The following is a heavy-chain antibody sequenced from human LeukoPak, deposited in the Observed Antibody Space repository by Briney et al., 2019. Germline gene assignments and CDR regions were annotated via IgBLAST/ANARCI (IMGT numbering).Heavy chain of an antibody. Sequence: SETLSLTCTVSGGSISGSSYYWGWIRQPPGKGLEWIGSIYYSGSTYYNPSLKSRVTISVDTSKNQFSLKLSSVTAADTAVYYCARGTGLRFFSWFDPWGQGTLVTVSS. D-gene: IGHD3-3*01. J-gene: IGHJ5*02. V-gene: IGHV4-39*07. CDR1: GGSISGSSYY. CDR2: IYYSGST. CDR3: ARGTGLRFFSWFDP.